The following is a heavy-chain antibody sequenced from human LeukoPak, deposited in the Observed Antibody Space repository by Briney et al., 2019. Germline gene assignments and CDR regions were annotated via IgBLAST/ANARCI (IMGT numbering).Heavy chain of an antibody. CDR1: GFTFSRFA. J-gene: IGHJ4*02. CDR3: AKGSGDYGGTDFDY. CDR2: ISYDGNNK. D-gene: IGHD4-23*01. V-gene: IGHV3-30*04. Sequence: GGSLRLSCAASGFTFSRFAMHWVRQAPGKGLEYVAVISYDGNNKYYADSVKGRFTISRDNSKNTLDLQMNSLRAEDTAVYYCAKGSGDYGGTDFDYWGQGTLVTVSS.